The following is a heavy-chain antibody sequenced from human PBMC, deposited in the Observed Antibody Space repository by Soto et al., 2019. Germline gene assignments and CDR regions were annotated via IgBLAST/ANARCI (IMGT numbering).Heavy chain of an antibody. Sequence: GGSLRLSCADSGFSFSTYSMSWVRQTPGKGLEWVSAITATGDRTYYADSVTGRFTISRDNSKKTHYLQMTSLRAEDTAIYYCANMIGYFQYWCPGTPVTVSS. V-gene: IGHV3-23*01. D-gene: IGHD3-16*01. J-gene: IGHJ4*02. CDR2: ITATGDRT. CDR1: GFSFSTYS. CDR3: ANMIGYFQY.